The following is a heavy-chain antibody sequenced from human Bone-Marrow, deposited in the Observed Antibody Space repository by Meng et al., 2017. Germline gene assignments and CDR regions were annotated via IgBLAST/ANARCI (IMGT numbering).Heavy chain of an antibody. CDR3: ARLNLGAPFDP. V-gene: IGHV4-39*01. J-gene: IGHJ5*02. CDR2: FFYGRGA. CDR1: GDSISSDIW. D-gene: IGHD3-16*01. Sequence: QVQLQESGPGLVKPSGTLSLTCTVSGDSISSDIWWSWVRQPPGKQLEFIGSFFYGRGAYYNPSLQSRVTISVDTSTNQLSLKVISVTAADTAVYYCARLNLGAPFDPWGQGTLVTVSS.